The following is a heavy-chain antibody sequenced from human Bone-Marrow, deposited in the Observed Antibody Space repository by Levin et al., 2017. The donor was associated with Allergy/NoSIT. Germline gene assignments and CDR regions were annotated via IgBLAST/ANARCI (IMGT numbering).Heavy chain of an antibody. CDR2: IWYDGSNK. CDR3: AREVEDGDYLRGYYYYGMDV. Sequence: GESLKISCAASGFTFSSYGMHWVRQAPGKGLEWVAVIWYDGSNKYYADSVKGRFTISRDNSKNTLDLQMNSLRAEDTAVYYCAREVEDGDYLRGYYYYGMDVWGQGTTVTVSS. CDR1: GFTFSSYG. V-gene: IGHV3-33*01. D-gene: IGHD4-17*01. J-gene: IGHJ6*02.